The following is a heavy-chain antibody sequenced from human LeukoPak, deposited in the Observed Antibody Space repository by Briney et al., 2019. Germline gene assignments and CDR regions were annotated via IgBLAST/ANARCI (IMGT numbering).Heavy chain of an antibody. CDR3: ARGGTYSGDNWFDP. J-gene: IGHJ5*02. CDR2: IYYNGHT. Sequence: PSETLSLNCTVLGASTNNYYWSWIRQPPGKGLEWIGYIYYNGHTDYNPSLKSQIIISVDTSKNQFSLKLTSVTAADTAVYYCARGGTYSGDNWFDPWGQGTLVTVSS. V-gene: IGHV4-59*01. D-gene: IGHD1-26*01. CDR1: GASTNNYY.